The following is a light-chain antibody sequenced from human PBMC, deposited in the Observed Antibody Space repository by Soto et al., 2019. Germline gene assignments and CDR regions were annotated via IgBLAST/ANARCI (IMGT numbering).Light chain of an antibody. J-gene: IGKJ1*01. CDR3: QQYGSSSWT. CDR1: QSVSSSY. Sequence: EIVLRQSPGTLSLSPGERATLSCRASQSVSSSYLAWYQQKPGQAPRLLIYGTSSRATAIPDRFSGSGPGTDFTLTISRLDPEDFAVYYCQQYGSSSWTFGQGTKVDIK. V-gene: IGKV3-20*01. CDR2: GTS.